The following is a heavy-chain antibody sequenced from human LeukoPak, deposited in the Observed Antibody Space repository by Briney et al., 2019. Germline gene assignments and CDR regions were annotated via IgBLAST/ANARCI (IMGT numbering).Heavy chain of an antibody. CDR2: IYPDDSDT. D-gene: IGHD6-19*01. V-gene: IGHV5-51*01. CDR1: EYTFTNYW. CDR3: ARAAVEPTIYYFDF. Sequence: GASLKISCKGSEYTFTNYWIGWVRQMPGKGLEWMGIIYPDDSDTRYSPSFRGQVTISADKSISTAYLQWSSLKASDTAIYYCARAAVEPTIYYFDFWGPGTLVTVSS. J-gene: IGHJ4*02.